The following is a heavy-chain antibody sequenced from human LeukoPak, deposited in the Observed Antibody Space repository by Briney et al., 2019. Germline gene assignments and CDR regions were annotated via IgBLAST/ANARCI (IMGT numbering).Heavy chain of an antibody. CDR3: ARATYYYYGMDV. J-gene: IGHJ6*02. Sequence: SQTLSLTCIVSGGSTSSGSYYWSWIRQPAGKGVEWIGRIYTSGSTNYNPSLKSRVTISVDTSKNQFSLKLSSVTAADTAVYYCARATYYYYGMDVWGQGTTVTVSS. CDR2: IYTSGST. V-gene: IGHV4-61*02. CDR1: GGSTSSGSYY.